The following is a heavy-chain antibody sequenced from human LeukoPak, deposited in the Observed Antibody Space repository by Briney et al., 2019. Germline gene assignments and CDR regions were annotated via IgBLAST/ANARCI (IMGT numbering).Heavy chain of an antibody. CDR1: GYTLTELS. Sequence: GASVKVSCKVSGYTLTELSMHWVRQAPGKGLEWMGGFDPEDGETIYAQKFQGRVTMTEDTSTDTAYMELSSLRSEDTAVYYCATAARYCGGDCYQSFDYWGQGTLVTVSS. D-gene: IGHD2-21*01. CDR3: ATAARYCGGDCYQSFDY. J-gene: IGHJ4*02. V-gene: IGHV1-24*01. CDR2: FDPEDGET.